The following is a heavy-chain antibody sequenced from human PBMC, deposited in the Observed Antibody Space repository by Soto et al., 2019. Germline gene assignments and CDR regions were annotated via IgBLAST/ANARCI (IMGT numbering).Heavy chain of an antibody. CDR3: ARDMVATNNWFDP. V-gene: IGHV1-18*01. CDR1: GYTFINYY. CDR2: ISAYNGNT. D-gene: IGHD5-12*01. J-gene: IGHJ5*02. Sequence: ASVKVSCKASGYTFINYYIHWVRQAPGQGLEWMGWISAYNGNTNYAQKLQGRVTMTTDTSTSTAYMELRSLRSDDTAVYYCARDMVATNNWFDPWGQGTLVTVSS.